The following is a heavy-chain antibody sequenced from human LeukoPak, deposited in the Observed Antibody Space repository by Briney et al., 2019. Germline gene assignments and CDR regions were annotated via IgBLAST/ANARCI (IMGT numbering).Heavy chain of an antibody. Sequence: ASMKVSCKVSKYTLTELSMHWVRQAPGKGLEWMGGIIPIFGTANYAQKFQGRVTITADESTSTAYMELSSLRSEDTAVYYCASRSMVRGVISDYWGQGTLVTVSS. CDR1: KYTLTELS. D-gene: IGHD3-10*01. J-gene: IGHJ4*02. CDR2: IIPIFGTA. CDR3: ASRSMVRGVISDY. V-gene: IGHV1-69*13.